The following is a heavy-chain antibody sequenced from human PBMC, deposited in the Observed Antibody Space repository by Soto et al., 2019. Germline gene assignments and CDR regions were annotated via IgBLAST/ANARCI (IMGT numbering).Heavy chain of an antibody. Sequence: QVQLQESGPGLVKPSETLSLTCTVSGGSISSYYWSWIRQPPGKGLVWIGYIYHRGTTNYSPSLKSRVTISADMSKNQFSLKLSSVTAADTAVYYCARAIRRGGGFDYWGQGTVVTVSS. D-gene: IGHD3-10*01. CDR1: GGSISSYY. CDR2: IYHRGTT. CDR3: ARAIRRGGGFDY. V-gene: IGHV4-59*01. J-gene: IGHJ4*02.